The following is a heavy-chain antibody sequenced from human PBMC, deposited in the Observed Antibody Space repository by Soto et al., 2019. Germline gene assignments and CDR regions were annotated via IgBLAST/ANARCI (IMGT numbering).Heavy chain of an antibody. CDR3: VRGFRDY. V-gene: IGHV3-74*01. CDR2: IYSDGTGT. CDR1: GFNFSSFW. Sequence: GGSLRLSCAASGFNFSSFWMDWVRQVPGKGLLWVAGIYSDGTGTAYADAVKGRFTISRDSAKNTLYLQMNNLRAEDTAVYYCVRGFRDYWGQGTLVTVSS. J-gene: IGHJ4*02.